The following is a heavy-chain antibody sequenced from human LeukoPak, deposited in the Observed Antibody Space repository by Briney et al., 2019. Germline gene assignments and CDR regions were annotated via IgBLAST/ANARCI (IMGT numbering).Heavy chain of an antibody. D-gene: IGHD5-24*01. J-gene: IGHJ4*02. V-gene: IGHV3-30*18. CDR3: AKDPEMATITGHYFDY. CDR1: RFSLSSYN. CDR2: ISYDGSNK. Sequence: GGSLRLSCSASRFSLSSYNMHRVRQAPGKGLEWVAVISYDGSNKYYADSVKGRFTISRDNSKNTLYLQMNSLRAEDTAVYYCAKDPEMATITGHYFDYWGQGTLVTVSS.